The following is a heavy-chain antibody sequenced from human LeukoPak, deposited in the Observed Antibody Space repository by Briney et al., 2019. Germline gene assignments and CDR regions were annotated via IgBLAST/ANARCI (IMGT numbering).Heavy chain of an antibody. D-gene: IGHD3-22*01. V-gene: IGHV1-18*01. Sequence: GASVKVSCKASGYTFTSYGISWVRQAPGQGLEWMGWISAYNGNTNYAQKLQGRVTMTTDTSTSTAYMELRSLRSDDTAVYYCARDRSQNYDSSGYYSYWGQGTLATVSS. CDR3: ARDRSQNYDSSGYYSY. CDR2: ISAYNGNT. CDR1: GYTFTSYG. J-gene: IGHJ4*02.